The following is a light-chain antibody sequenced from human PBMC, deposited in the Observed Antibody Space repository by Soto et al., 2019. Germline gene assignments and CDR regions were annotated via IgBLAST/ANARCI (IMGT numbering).Light chain of an antibody. Sequence: QSALTQPASVSGSPGQSITIPCTGTSSDVGGNNYVSWYQQHPGKAPKLIIYHVSDRPSGVSNRFSGSKSGSTASLTISWLQDEDEADYYCSSHVGTSTPHVVFGGGTKLTVL. J-gene: IGLJ2*01. CDR1: SSDVGGNNY. CDR3: SSHVGTSTPHVV. V-gene: IGLV2-14*03. CDR2: HVS.